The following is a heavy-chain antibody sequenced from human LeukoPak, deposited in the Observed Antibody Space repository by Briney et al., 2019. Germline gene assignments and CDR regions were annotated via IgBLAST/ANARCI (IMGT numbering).Heavy chain of an antibody. CDR1: GYTFTSYD. J-gene: IGHJ5*02. CDR2: MNPNSGNT. D-gene: IGHD3-3*01. CDR3: ARDYDFWSGYSDRFDP. Sequence: ASVKVSCKASGYTFTSYDINWVRQATGQGLEWMGWMNPNSGNTGYAQKFQGRVTMTRNTSISTAYMELSSLRSEDTAVYYCARDYDFWSGYSDRFDPWGQGTLVTVSS. V-gene: IGHV1-8*01.